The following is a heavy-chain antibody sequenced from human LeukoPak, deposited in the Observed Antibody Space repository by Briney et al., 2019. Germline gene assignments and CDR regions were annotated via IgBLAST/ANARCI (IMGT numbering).Heavy chain of an antibody. CDR2: IYYSGST. CDR1: GGSFSGYY. CDR3: ARDEWELTDAFDI. J-gene: IGHJ3*02. D-gene: IGHD1-26*01. Sequence: SETLSLTCAVYGGSFSGYYWSWIRQPPGKGLEWIGYIYYSGSTNYNPSLKSRVTISVDTSKNQFSLKLSSVTAADTAVYYCARDEWELTDAFDIWGQGTMVTVSS. V-gene: IGHV4-59*01.